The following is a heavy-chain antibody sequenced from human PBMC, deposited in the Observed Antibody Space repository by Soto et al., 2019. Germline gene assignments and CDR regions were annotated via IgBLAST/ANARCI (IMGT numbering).Heavy chain of an antibody. V-gene: IGHV4-31*03. CDR2: VSYTGNT. CDR1: GGSIGSGGYW. CDR3: ARGTLV. J-gene: IGHJ4*02. Sequence: QVQLQESGPGLMQPSQTLSLTCTVSGGSIGSGGYWWSWIRQHPGRGLEWIGFVSYTGNTQYNPSLKGRVNISVATSTKQFSLKLSSVTAADTAVYYCARGTLVWGQGTLVTVSS. D-gene: IGHD2-2*01.